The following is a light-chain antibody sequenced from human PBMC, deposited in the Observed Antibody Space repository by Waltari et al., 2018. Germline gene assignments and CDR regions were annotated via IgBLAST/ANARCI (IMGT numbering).Light chain of an antibody. J-gene: IGKJ3*01. CDR1: QSVSSNY. V-gene: IGKV3-20*01. Sequence: EIVLTQSPGTLSLSPGERATLPCGASQSVSSNYLAWYQQKPGQAPRLLIYGAASRATGIPDRFSGSGSGTDFTLTISRLEPEDFAVYYCQHYDNSPPFTFGPGTEVHI. CDR3: QHYDNSPPFT. CDR2: GAA.